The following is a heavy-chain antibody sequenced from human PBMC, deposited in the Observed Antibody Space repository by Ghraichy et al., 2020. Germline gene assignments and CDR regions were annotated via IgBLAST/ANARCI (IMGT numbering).Heavy chain of an antibody. J-gene: IGHJ5*02. D-gene: IGHD3-3*01. V-gene: IGHV3-7*01. CDR3: ARDIADYDFWSGYLSDRFDP. Sequence: GGSLRLSCAASGFTFSSYWMSWVRQAPGKGLEWVANIKQDGSEKYYVDSVKGRFTISRDNAKNSLYLQMNSLRAEDTAVYYCARDIADYDFWSGYLSDRFDPWGQGTLVTVSS. CDR1: GFTFSSYW. CDR2: IKQDGSEK.